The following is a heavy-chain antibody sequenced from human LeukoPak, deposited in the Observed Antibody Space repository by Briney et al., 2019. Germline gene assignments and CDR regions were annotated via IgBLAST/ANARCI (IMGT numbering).Heavy chain of an antibody. CDR1: GFSFSGYA. CDR2: ISGSGGST. V-gene: IGHV3-23*01. Sequence: WGSLGLSCSASGFSFSGYALSWVRQAPGKGLEWVSAISGSGGSTYYADSVKGRFTISRDNSKNTLYLQMNSLRAEDTAVYYCASAYWNYGLWGYYFDYWGQGTLVTVSS. CDR3: ASAYWNYGLWGYYFDY. D-gene: IGHD1-7*01. J-gene: IGHJ4*02.